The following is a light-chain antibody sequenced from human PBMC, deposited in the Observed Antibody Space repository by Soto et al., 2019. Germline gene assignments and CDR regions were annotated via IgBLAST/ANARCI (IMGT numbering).Light chain of an antibody. J-gene: IGLJ2*01. Sequence: QAVVTQPPSASGTPGQGVTISGSGSSSNIGVNTVNWYQQLPGTAHKLLIYSNNLRPSGVPDRFSGSKSGTSAYLAISGLQSEDEADYHCASWDDSLNGVVFGGGTKLTVL. CDR1: SSNIGVNT. CDR3: ASWDDSLNGVV. CDR2: SNN. V-gene: IGLV1-44*01.